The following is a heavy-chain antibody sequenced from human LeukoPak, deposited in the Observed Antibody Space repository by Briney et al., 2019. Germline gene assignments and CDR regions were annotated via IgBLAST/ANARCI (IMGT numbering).Heavy chain of an antibody. CDR3: ARELVPAAKTNWFDP. V-gene: IGHV4-4*08. J-gene: IGHJ5*02. Sequence: SETLSLTYTVSGGSISSYYWSWIRQPPGKGLEWIGYIYYSGSTNYNPSLKSRVTISVDTSKNQFSPKLSSVTAADTAVYYCARELVPAAKTNWFDPWGQGTLVTVSS. CDR1: GGSISSYY. D-gene: IGHD2-2*01. CDR2: IYYSGST.